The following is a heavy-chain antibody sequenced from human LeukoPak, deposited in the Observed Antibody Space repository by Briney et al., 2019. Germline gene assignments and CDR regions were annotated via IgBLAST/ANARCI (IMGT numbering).Heavy chain of an antibody. Sequence: PSQTLSLTCTVSGGSIGSGSDYWSWIRQHPVKGLEWIGYIHDSGSTCYNPSLRGRVSMSLDAPDNQFSLKLTSVTAADTAVYYCARDAGEYVGGSAGHYFDYWGQGTLVTVSS. D-gene: IGHD1-26*01. CDR3: ARDAGEYVGGSAGHYFDY. V-gene: IGHV4-31*03. J-gene: IGHJ4*02. CDR2: IHDSGST. CDR1: GGSIGSGSDY.